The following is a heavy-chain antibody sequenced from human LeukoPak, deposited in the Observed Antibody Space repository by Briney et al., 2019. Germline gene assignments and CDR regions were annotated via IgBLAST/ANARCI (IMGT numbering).Heavy chain of an antibody. J-gene: IGHJ6*03. CDR1: GYTFTSYY. V-gene: IGHV1-46*01. Sequence: ASVKVSCKASGYTFTSYYIHWVRQAPGQGLEWMGLINPSGGSTNYAQKFQGRVTMTRDTSISTAYMELSRLRSDDTAVYYCARDYVGSSWFYYYYYMDVWGKGTTVTVSS. D-gene: IGHD6-13*01. CDR3: ARDYVGSSWFYYYYYMDV. CDR2: INPSGGST.